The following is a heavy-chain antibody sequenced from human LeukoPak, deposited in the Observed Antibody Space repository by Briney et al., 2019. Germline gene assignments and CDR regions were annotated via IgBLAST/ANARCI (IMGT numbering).Heavy chain of an antibody. CDR1: GYTFTGYY. D-gene: IGHD2-15*01. CDR3: ARGYCSGGSCYYDDAFDI. V-gene: IGHV1-2*04. CDR2: INPNSGVT. J-gene: IGHJ3*02. Sequence: GASVKVSCKASGYTFTGYYMHWVRQAPGQGLEWMGWINPNSGVTNYAQKFQGWVTMTRDTSISTAYMELSRLRSDDTAVYYCARGYCSGGSCYYDDAFDIWGQGTMVTVSS.